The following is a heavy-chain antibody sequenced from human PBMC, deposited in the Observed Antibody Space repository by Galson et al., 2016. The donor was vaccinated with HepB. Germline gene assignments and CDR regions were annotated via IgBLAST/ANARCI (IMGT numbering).Heavy chain of an antibody. CDR3: ARGVGYGDYTFDV. Sequence: SLRLSCAASGFTFRGYGMHWVRQAPGKGLEWVALIRSGGSISYYADSVKGRFTISRDNSENTLDLQMNSLRPEDTAVYYCARGVGYGDYTFDVWGQGTMVIVSS. CDR2: IRSGGSIS. D-gene: IGHD4-17*01. J-gene: IGHJ3*01. V-gene: IGHV3-33*01. CDR1: GFTFRGYG.